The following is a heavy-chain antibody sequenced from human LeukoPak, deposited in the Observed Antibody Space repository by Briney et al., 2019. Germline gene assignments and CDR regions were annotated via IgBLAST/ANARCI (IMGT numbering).Heavy chain of an antibody. CDR3: ARSDYGGNSYYFDY. CDR2: IYYSGST. V-gene: IGHV4-39*07. Sequence: PSETLSLTCTVSGGSISSSSYYWGWIRQPPGKGLEWIGSIYYSGSTYYNPSLKSRVTISVDTSKNQFSLKLSSVTAADTAVYYCARSDYGGNSYYFDYWGQGTLVTVSS. J-gene: IGHJ4*02. D-gene: IGHD4-23*01. CDR1: GGSISSSSYY.